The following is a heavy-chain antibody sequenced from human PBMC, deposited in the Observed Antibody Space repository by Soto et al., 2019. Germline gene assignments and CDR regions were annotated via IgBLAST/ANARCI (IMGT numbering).Heavy chain of an antibody. CDR1: GYSFTSYS. CDR3: ARPYYYDSNGYYYPSYFDY. V-gene: IGHV1-18*01. D-gene: IGHD3-22*01. J-gene: IGHJ4*02. Sequence: QVQLVQSGAEVKKPGASVKVSCKASGYSFTSYSISWVRQAPGQGLEWMGWISAYNGNSNYAQKLQGRVTKTTDPSTSTAYMELRSLRSDDTAVYYCARPYYYDSNGYYYPSYFDYWGQGTLVTVSS. CDR2: ISAYNGNS.